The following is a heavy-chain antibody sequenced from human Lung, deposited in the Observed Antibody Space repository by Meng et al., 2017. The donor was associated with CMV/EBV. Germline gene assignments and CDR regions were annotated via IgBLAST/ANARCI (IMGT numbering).Heavy chain of an antibody. CDR3: ARVEVGITSGDY. J-gene: IGHJ4*02. Sequence: QGQLVESGGELKKPGAPVKVSCKASGYTFTNYGITWVRQAPGQGLEWMGWINAYNGDTNYAQTLQGRVTMTTDTSTSTAYMELRSLRSDDTAVYYCARVEVGITSGDYWGQGTLVTVSS. CDR2: INAYNGDT. V-gene: IGHV1-18*01. CDR1: GYTFTNYG. D-gene: IGHD1-26*01.